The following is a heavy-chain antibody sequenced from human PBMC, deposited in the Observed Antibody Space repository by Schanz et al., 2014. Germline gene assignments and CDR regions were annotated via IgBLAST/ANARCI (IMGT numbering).Heavy chain of an antibody. CDR1: GGTFRSYA. CDR3: ARALQHHNDTIGGEGAFDT. Sequence: QVQLVQSGAEVKKPGSSVKVSCKASGGTFRSYAFSWVRQAPGQGLEWMGKIIPILGIENYAQKFQGRVTITADSSTSTAYMDLSSLRSDDTAVYYCARALQHHNDTIGGEGAFDTWGQGTVVTVSS. CDR2: IIPILGIE. V-gene: IGHV1-69*04. J-gene: IGHJ3*02. D-gene: IGHD2-8*01.